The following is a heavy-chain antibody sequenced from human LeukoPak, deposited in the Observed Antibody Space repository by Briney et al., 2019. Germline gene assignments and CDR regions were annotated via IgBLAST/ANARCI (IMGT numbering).Heavy chain of an antibody. D-gene: IGHD3-22*01. CDR2: ISSSSYI. CDR1: GFTFSSYS. V-gene: IGHV3-21*01. Sequence: GGSLRLSCAASGFTFSSYSMNWLRQAPGKGLEGVSSISSSSYIYYADSVKGRFTISRDNAKKSLYLQMNSLRAEDTAVYYCARDEAMDDYYDSSGSVTWGQGTLVTVSS. J-gene: IGHJ4*02. CDR3: ARDEAMDDYYDSSGSVT.